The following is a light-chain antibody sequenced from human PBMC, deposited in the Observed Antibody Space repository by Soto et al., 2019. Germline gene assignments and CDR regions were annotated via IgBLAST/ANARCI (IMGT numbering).Light chain of an antibody. Sequence: QSALTQPPSASGSPGQSVTISCTGTSSDIGTYKYVSWYQQHPGKAPKLIIYEVNERPSGVPDRFSGSKSGNTASLAVSGLRAEDEADYYCSSYVTSNNLRVFGTGTKSPS. V-gene: IGLV2-8*01. J-gene: IGLJ1*01. CDR2: EVN. CDR3: SSYVTSNNLRV. CDR1: SSDIGTYKY.